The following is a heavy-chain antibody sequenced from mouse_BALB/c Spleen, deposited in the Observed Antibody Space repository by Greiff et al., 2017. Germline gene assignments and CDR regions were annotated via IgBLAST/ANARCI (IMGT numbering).Heavy chain of an antibody. CDR1: GFTIKDSY. CDR3: AGGSSWFDY. V-gene: IGHV14-3*02. J-gene: IGHJ3*01. Sequence: VQLQQSGAELVKPGASVKLSCTASGFTIKDSYMHWVKQRPEQGLEWIGRIDPANGNTKYDPKFQGKATITADTSSNTAYMRLSSLTSEDTAVYYCAGGSSWFDYWGQGTLVTVSA. CDR2: IDPANGNT.